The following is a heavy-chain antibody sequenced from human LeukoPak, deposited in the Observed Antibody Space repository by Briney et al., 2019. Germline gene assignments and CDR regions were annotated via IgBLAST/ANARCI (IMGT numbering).Heavy chain of an antibody. J-gene: IGHJ4*02. CDR1: GFTFSSYA. V-gene: IGHV3-23*01. CDR2: ISGSGGST. Sequence: QSGGSLRLSCAASGFTFSSYAMSWVRQAPGKGLEWVSAISGSGGSTYYADSVKGRFTISRDNSKNTLYLQMNSLRAEDTAVYYCAKGGSSGYYSYFDYWGQGTLVTVSS. D-gene: IGHD3-22*01. CDR3: AKGGSSGYYSYFDY.